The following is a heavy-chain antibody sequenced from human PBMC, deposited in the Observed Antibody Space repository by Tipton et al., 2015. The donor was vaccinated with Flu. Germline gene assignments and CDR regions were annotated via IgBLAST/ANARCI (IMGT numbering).Heavy chain of an antibody. Sequence: QLVQSGAEMKKPGASVRISCTASGFTFTNYNMHWVRQAPGQGPEWMGIIYPSGGGTTYAQRFKGRVTLTRDKSTNTVYMELSSPRSDDTAFYYCARDRGFGAYTFDYWGQGTLVTVAS. CDR1: GFTFTNYN. CDR2: IYPSGGGT. D-gene: IGHD3-10*01. CDR3: ARDRGFGAYTFDY. V-gene: IGHV1-46*01. J-gene: IGHJ4*02.